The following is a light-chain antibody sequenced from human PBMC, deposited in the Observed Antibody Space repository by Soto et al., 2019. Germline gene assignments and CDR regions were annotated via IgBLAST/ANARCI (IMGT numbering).Light chain of an antibody. J-gene: IGKJ1*01. Sequence: EFVLTQSPGTLSLSPGERATLSCRASQNVRDSYLAWYQQKPGQAPSLLLYDTSTRATGVPDRFSGSGSGTDFALTISRVEPEDFALYFCQQYGSSPGTFGQGTKVEI. CDR1: QNVRDSY. CDR2: DTS. CDR3: QQYGSSPGT. V-gene: IGKV3-20*01.